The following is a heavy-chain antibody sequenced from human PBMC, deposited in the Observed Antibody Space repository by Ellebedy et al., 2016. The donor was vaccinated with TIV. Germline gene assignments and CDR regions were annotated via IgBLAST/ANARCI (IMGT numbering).Heavy chain of an antibody. V-gene: IGHV1-18*01. J-gene: IGHJ4*02. CDR1: GFTFNTYG. Sequence: AASVKVSCKASGFTFNTYGVNWVRQAPGQGLEWIGWVSAQNTNSNYGRKVQGRVTLTIDTSTTTAYMELTSLTSDDTAVYDCARDFWFGDLSPEGFWGQGTLVTVSS. CDR2: VSAQNTNS. CDR3: ARDFWFGDLSPEGF. D-gene: IGHD3-10*01.